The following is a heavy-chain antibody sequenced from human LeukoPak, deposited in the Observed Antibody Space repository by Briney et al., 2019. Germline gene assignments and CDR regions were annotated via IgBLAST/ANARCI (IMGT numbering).Heavy chain of an antibody. CDR2: ISYDGSRK. J-gene: IGHJ4*02. CDR3: GKVESDDYVWGSYRYLDY. CDR1: GFTFSNYA. V-gene: IGHV3-30*04. D-gene: IGHD3-16*02. Sequence: GGSLRLSCTASGFTFSNYAMHWGRQAPGKGLEWVAVISYDGSRKDYTDSVNGRFTTSRDNSKNTLYLQMNSLRAEDTAVYYCGKVESDDYVWGSYRYLDYWGQG.